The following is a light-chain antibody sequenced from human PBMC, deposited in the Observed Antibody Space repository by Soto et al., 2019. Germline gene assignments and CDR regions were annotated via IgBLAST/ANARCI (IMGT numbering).Light chain of an antibody. CDR2: GAS. V-gene: IGKV3-20*01. CDR3: QQYGSSRWT. CDR1: QSVSSSY. Sequence: EIALTQSPGTLSLSPGERATLSCRASQSVSSSYLAWYQQNRGQAPRLLIYGASSRAPGIPDRFGGSGSGTDFTLTISRLEPEDFAVYYCQQYGSSRWTFGQGTKVEIK. J-gene: IGKJ1*01.